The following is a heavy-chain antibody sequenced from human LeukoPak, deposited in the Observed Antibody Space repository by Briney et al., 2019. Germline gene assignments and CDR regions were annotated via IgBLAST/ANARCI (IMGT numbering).Heavy chain of an antibody. D-gene: IGHD6-13*01. J-gene: IGHJ6*03. CDR1: GYTFTSYY. V-gene: IGHV1-2*02. Sequence: ASVKVSCKASGYTFTSYYMHWVRQAPGQGLEWMGWINPNSGGTNYAQKFQGRVTMTRDTSISTAYMELSRLRSDDTAVYYCASSQYSSSWYGGYYYYYMDVWGKGTTVTVSS. CDR3: ASSQYSSSWYGGYYYYYMDV. CDR2: INPNSGGT.